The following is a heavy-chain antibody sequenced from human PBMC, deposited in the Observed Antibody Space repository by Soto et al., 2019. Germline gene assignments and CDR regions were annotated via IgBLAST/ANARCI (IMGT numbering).Heavy chain of an antibody. Sequence: GGSLRLSCAASGFTFSDYYMSWIRQAPGKGLEWVSYITSSGSTIYYADSVKGRFTISRDNAKNSLYLQMNSLRAEDTAVYYCARENEQWVAADNWGQGTLVTISS. CDR3: ARENEQWVAADN. D-gene: IGHD6-19*01. J-gene: IGHJ4*02. CDR1: GFTFSDYY. V-gene: IGHV3-11*01. CDR2: ITSSGSTI.